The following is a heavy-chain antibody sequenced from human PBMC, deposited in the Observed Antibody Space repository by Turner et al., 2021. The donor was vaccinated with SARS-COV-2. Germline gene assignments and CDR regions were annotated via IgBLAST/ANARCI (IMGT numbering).Heavy chain of an antibody. J-gene: IGHJ6*02. V-gene: IGHV4-39*01. CDR2: IYYSGGT. CDR1: GCSISSSSYY. CDR3: ARRLVVQGTDDYSYYYGMDV. Sequence: QLQLQESGPGLVKPSETLSLTCTVSGCSISSSSYYWGWIRQPPGKGLEWIGNIYYSGGTYYNPSLKSRVTISVDTSKNQFSLKLSSVTATDTAVYYCARRLVVQGTDDYSYYYGMDVWGQGTTVTVSS. D-gene: IGHD3-22*01.